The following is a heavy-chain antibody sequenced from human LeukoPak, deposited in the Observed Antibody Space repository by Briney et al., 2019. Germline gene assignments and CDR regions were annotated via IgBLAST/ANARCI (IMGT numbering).Heavy chain of an antibody. D-gene: IGHD1-26*01. Sequence: SETLSLTCTVSGGSISSSSYYWGWIRQPPGKGLEWIGNIFYRGSTYYNPSLKSRVTISVDTSKNQFSLKLSSVTAADTAVYYCARKIGNSTAFNWFDPWGQGTLVTVSS. CDR3: ARKIGNSTAFNWFDP. V-gene: IGHV4-39*07. J-gene: IGHJ5*02. CDR1: GGSISSSSYY. CDR2: IFYRGST.